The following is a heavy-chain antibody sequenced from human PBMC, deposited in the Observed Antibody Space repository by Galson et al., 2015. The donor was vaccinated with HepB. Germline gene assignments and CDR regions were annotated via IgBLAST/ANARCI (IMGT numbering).Heavy chain of an antibody. V-gene: IGHV3-7*03. D-gene: IGHD6-6*01. CDR3: ATSSIGARPFYYYHNGMDV. CDR1: GVTFSTYW. Sequence: SLILSCEASGVTFSTYWMTWVRQAPGKGLEWVANVKEDGSEEYYVDSVEGRFAISRDNARKALCLLMNSLRADDTAVYYCATSSIGARPFYYYHNGMDVWGQGTTVTVSS. CDR2: VKEDGSEE. J-gene: IGHJ6*02.